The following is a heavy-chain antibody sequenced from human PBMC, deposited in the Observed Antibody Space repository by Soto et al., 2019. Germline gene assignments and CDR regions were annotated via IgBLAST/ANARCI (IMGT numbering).Heavy chain of an antibody. Sequence: SETLSLTCTVSGGSISSSSYYWGWIRQPPGKGLEWIGSIYYSGSTYYNPSLKSRVTISVDTSKNQFSLKLSSVTAADTAVYYCARHGDDILTGYYGNWFDPWGQGTLVTVSS. D-gene: IGHD3-9*01. CDR3: ARHGDDILTGYYGNWFDP. V-gene: IGHV4-39*01. CDR1: GGSISSSSYY. J-gene: IGHJ5*02. CDR2: IYYSGST.